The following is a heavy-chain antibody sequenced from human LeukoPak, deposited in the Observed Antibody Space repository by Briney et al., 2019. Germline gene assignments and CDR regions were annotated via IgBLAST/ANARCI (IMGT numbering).Heavy chain of an antibody. Sequence: PSQTLSLTCTVSGGSISSGGYYWSWIRQHPGKGLEWIGYIYYSGSTYYNPSHKSRVTISVDTSKNQFSLKLSSVTAADTAVYYCARGHDSSGYHFDYWGQGTLVTVSS. CDR1: GGSISSGGYY. J-gene: IGHJ4*02. CDR3: ARGHDSSGYHFDY. CDR2: IYYSGST. D-gene: IGHD3-22*01. V-gene: IGHV4-31*03.